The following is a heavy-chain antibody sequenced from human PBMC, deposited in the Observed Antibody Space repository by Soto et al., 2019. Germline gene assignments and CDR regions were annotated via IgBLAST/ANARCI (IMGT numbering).Heavy chain of an antibody. CDR1: GYTLTELS. Sequence: ASVKVSCKVSGYTLTELSMHWVRQAPGKGLEWMGGFDPEDGETIYAQKFQGRVTMTEDTSTDTAYMELSSLRSEDTAVYYCATGKGWKYSSSSRAFDIWGHGTMVTVSS. J-gene: IGHJ3*02. CDR3: ATGKGWKYSSSSRAFDI. D-gene: IGHD6-6*01. V-gene: IGHV1-24*01. CDR2: FDPEDGET.